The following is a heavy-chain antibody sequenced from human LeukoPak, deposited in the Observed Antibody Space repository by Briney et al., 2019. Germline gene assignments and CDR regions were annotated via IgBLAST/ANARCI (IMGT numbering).Heavy chain of an antibody. V-gene: IGHV3-9*01. CDR2: ISWNSGSI. CDR1: GFTFDDYA. J-gene: IGHJ6*02. D-gene: IGHD1-26*01. CDR3: AKAHLPWESWGYYYYGMDV. Sequence: GGSLGLSCAASGFTFDDYAMHWVRQAPGKGLEWVSGISWNSGSIGYADSVKGRFTISRDNAKNSLYLQMNSLRAEDTALYYCAKAHLPWESWGYYYYGMDVWGQGTTVTVSS.